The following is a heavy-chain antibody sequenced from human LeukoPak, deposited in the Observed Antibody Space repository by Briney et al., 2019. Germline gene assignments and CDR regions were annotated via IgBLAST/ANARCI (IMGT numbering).Heavy chain of an antibody. J-gene: IGHJ3*02. CDR2: INPSGGST. CDR1: GYTFTSYY. Sequence: ASVKVSCKASGYTFTSYYMHWVRQAPGQGLEWMGIINPSGGSTSYAQKFQGRVTMTRDTSTSTVYMELSSLRSEDTAVYYCAAGCSSTSCYGLDAFDIWGQGTMVTVSS. V-gene: IGHV1-46*01. D-gene: IGHD2-2*01. CDR3: AAGCSSTSCYGLDAFDI.